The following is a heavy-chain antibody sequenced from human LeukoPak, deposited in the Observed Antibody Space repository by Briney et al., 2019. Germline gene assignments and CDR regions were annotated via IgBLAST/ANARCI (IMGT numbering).Heavy chain of an antibody. Sequence: GGSLRLSCAAPGFTFSDYYMSWIRQAPGMGLEWVSYISSSGSTIYYADSVKGRFTISRDNAKNSLYLQMNSLRAEDTAVYYCARDLGSLYDSSGHGGFYFDYWGQGTLVTVSS. CDR3: ARDLGSLYDSSGHGGFYFDY. CDR2: ISSSGSTI. J-gene: IGHJ4*02. D-gene: IGHD3-22*01. V-gene: IGHV3-11*04. CDR1: GFTFSDYY.